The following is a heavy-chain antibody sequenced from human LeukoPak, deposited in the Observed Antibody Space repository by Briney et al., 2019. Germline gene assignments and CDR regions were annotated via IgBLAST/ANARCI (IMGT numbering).Heavy chain of an antibody. D-gene: IGHD1-1*01. Sequence: ASVKVSCKASGYTFTSYGISWVRQAPGQGFEWMGWISTYNGGTKYAQKFQGRVTMTTDTSTSTTYMELRSLRSDDTAVYYCARDLEPAYFDYWGQGTLVTVSS. CDR3: ARDLEPAYFDY. CDR2: ISTYNGGT. CDR1: GYTFTSYG. J-gene: IGHJ4*02. V-gene: IGHV1-18*01.